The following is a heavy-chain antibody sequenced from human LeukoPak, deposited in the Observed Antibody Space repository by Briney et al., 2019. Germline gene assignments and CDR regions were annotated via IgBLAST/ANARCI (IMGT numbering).Heavy chain of an antibody. J-gene: IGHJ6*03. CDR2: IWYNGTNK. V-gene: IGHV3-30*02. CDR3: AKEKGFDYDSSDYFEYYYYYMDV. Sequence: GGSLRLSCAASGFTFNYHGIHWVRQAPGKGLEWVAYIWYNGTNKNYADSVKGRFTISRDNSKNTLYLQMNSLRAEDTAVYYCAKEKGFDYDSSDYFEYYYYYMDVWGKGTTVTISS. CDR1: GFTFNYHG. D-gene: IGHD3-22*01.